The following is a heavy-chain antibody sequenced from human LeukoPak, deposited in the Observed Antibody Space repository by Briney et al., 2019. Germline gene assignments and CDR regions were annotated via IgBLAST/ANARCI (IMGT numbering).Heavy chain of an antibody. CDR2: VSGSGSNT. J-gene: IGHJ4*02. CDR3: AKDQGAVEATFDY. CDR1: GFTFSSYG. V-gene: IGHV3-23*01. Sequence: GGSLRLSCAASGFTFSSYGMNWVRQAPGQGLEWVSAVSGSGSNTYYADSVKGRFTISRDNSKNTLYLQMNSLRAEDTAVYYCAKDQGAVEATFDYWGQGTLVTVSS. D-gene: IGHD5-12*01.